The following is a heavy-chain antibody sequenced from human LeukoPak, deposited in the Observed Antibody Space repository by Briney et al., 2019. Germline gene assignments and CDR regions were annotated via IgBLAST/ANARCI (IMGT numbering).Heavy chain of an antibody. CDR1: GYSFSRYW. V-gene: IGHV5-51*01. J-gene: IGHJ3*02. Sequence: ESLKISCKGSGYSFSRYWIGWGRPMPGKGPGGVGNIYPGDSDTTYSPSSQGQVTISADKSISTAYLQWSSLKDSDSAMYYCGRIPAAGSLKGSFDIWGQGTMVTVSS. CDR3: GRIPAAGSLKGSFDI. CDR2: IYPGDSDT. D-gene: IGHD6-13*01.